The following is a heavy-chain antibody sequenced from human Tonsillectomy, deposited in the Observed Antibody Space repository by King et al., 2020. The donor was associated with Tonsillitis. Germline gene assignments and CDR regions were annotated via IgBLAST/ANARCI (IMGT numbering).Heavy chain of an antibody. J-gene: IGHJ4*02. CDR2: IFYIGSSGST. Sequence: VQLQESGPGLVKPSETLSLTCTVSGVSVSGYYWSWIRQPPGKGLEWMGYIFYIGSSGSTKSNPSLKSRVTISVDTSKNQVSLRVTSVTDADTAVYCCVGGRWDFPYWGQGILVTVSS. CDR3: VGGRWDFPY. CDR1: GVSVSGYY. D-gene: IGHD1-26*01. V-gene: IGHV4-59*02.